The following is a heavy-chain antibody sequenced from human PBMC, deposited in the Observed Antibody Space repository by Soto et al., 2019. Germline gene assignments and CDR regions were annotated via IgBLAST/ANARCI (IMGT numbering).Heavy chain of an antibody. CDR3: ARASGGGVGTTSY. Sequence: QVQLVQSGPEVKKPGASAKVSCKTSGYIFSNFGISWMRQVPGQGLEWMGWISAYNGKTNYAQKFQDRVTLTTDTSTNTAYMELRSLRSDDTAVYYCARASGGGVGTTSYWGQGTLVTVSS. J-gene: IGHJ4*02. CDR1: GYIFSNFG. CDR2: ISAYNGKT. D-gene: IGHD1-26*01. V-gene: IGHV1-18*01.